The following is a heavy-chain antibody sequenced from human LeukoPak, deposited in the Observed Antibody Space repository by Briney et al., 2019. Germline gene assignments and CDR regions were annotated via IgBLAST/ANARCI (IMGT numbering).Heavy chain of an antibody. J-gene: IGHJ3*02. CDR1: GGSISSGSYY. CDR2: IYTSGST. V-gene: IGHV4-61*02. Sequence: SQTLSLTCTVSGGSISSGSYYWSWIRQPAGKGLEWIGRIYTSGSTNYNPSLKSRVTISVDTSKNQFSLKLSSVTAADTAVYYCXRDRRQQLVDSPQNDAFDIWGQGTMVTVSS. D-gene: IGHD6-13*01. CDR3: XRDRRQQLVDSPQNDAFDI.